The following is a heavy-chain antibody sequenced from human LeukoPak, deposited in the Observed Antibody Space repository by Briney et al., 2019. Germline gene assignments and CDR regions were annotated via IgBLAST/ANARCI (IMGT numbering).Heavy chain of an antibody. J-gene: IGHJ3*01. Sequence: PGGSLRLSCAASGFTFSSYAMHWVRQAPGKGLEWVANIKQDGSEGYYVDSVKGRFTISRDNAKNSLYLQMNSLRAEDTAVYYCARLWFGGLRAFDAWGQGTMVSVSS. CDR3: ARLWFGGLRAFDA. D-gene: IGHD3-10*01. CDR1: GFTFSSYA. V-gene: IGHV3-7*01. CDR2: IKQDGSEG.